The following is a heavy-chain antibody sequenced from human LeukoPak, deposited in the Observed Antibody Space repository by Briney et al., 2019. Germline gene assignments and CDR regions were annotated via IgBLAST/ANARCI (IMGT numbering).Heavy chain of an antibody. D-gene: IGHD1-20*01. V-gene: IGHV3-30*03. CDR3: ARWYNWKRYFDY. J-gene: IGHJ4*02. CDR1: GFTFSSYG. CDR2: ISYDGSNK. Sequence: PGGSLRLSCAASGFTFSSYGMHWVRQAPGQGVEWVAVISYDGSNKYYADSVKGRFTISRDNSKNTLYLQMNSLRAEDTAVYYCARWYNWKRYFDYWGQGTLVTVSS.